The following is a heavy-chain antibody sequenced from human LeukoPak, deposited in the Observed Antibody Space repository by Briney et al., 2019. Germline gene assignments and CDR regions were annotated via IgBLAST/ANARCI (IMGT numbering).Heavy chain of an antibody. CDR1: GGSISSGGYS. J-gene: IGHJ4*02. V-gene: IGHV4-30-4*01. CDR3: ARVTTVTTSFHFDY. Sequence: PSQTLSLTCTVSGGSISSGGYSWSWIRQPPGEGLEWIGYIYYSGSTYYHPSLKSRVTISLDTSKNQFSLKLSSVTAADTAVYYCARVTTVTTSFHFDYWGQGTLVTVSS. D-gene: IGHD4-17*01. CDR2: IYYSGST.